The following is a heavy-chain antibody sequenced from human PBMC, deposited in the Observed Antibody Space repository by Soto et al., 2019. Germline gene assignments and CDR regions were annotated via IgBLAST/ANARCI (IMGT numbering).Heavy chain of an antibody. CDR2: IYYSGST. CDR3: ARLAGSYNWFDP. CDR1: GGSISSGDYY. D-gene: IGHD6-19*01. Sequence: SETLSLTCTVSGGSISSGDYYWSWIRQPPGKGLEWIGYIYYSGSTYYNPSLKSRVTISVDTSKNQFSLKLSSVTAADTAVYYCARLAGSYNWFDPWGQGTLVTVSS. J-gene: IGHJ5*02. V-gene: IGHV4-30-4*01.